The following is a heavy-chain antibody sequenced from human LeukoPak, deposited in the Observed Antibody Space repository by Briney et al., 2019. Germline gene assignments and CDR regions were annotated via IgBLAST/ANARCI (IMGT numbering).Heavy chain of an antibody. CDR3: ARGTSIAARRPYYYYYMDV. Sequence: SETLSLTCAVYGGSFSGYYWSWIRQPPGKGLEWIGEINHSESTNYNPSLKSRVTISVDTSKNQFSLKLSSVTAADTAVYYCARGTSIAARRPYYYYYMDVWGKGTTVTVSS. V-gene: IGHV4-34*01. D-gene: IGHD6-6*01. CDR1: GGSFSGYY. J-gene: IGHJ6*03. CDR2: INHSEST.